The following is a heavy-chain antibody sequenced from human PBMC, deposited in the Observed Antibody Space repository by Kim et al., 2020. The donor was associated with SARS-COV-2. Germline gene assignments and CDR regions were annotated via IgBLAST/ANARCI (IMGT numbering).Heavy chain of an antibody. V-gene: IGHV3-30*03. Sequence: GGSLRLSCAASGFTFSSYGMHWVRQAPGKGLEWVAVISYDGSNKYYADSVKGRFTISRDNSKNTLYLQMNSLRAEDTAVYYCVLGYCSSTSCYVSSYYY. J-gene: IGHJ6*01. CDR2: ISYDGSNK. D-gene: IGHD2-2*01. CDR3: VLGYCSSTSCYVSSYYY. CDR1: GFTFSSYG.